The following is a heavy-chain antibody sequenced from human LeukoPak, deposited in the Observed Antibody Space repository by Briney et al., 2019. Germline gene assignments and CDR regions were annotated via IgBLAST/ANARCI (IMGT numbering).Heavy chain of an antibody. V-gene: IGHV3-30-3*01. CDR2: ISYDGSNK. Sequence: GGSLRLSCAASGFTFTDYWMNWVRQAPGKGLEWVAVISYDGSNKYYADSVKGRFTISRDNSKNTLYLQMNSLRAEDTAVYYCARGEIEFGESKDFDYWGQGTLVTVSS. CDR1: GFTFTDYW. CDR3: ARGEIEFGESKDFDY. D-gene: IGHD3-3*01. J-gene: IGHJ4*02.